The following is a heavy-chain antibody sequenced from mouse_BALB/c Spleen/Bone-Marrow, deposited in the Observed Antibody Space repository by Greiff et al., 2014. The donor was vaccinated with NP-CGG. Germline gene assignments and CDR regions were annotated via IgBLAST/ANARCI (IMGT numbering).Heavy chain of an antibody. V-gene: IGHV1S56*01. Sequence: QVQLKESGPELVKPGALVKISCKASGFTFRSYDINWVKQRPGQGLEWIGWIYPGDGSTNYNEKFKGKATLTADKSSSTAYMQLSSLTSDNSAVYFCARSGDSSGCGFAYWGQGTLVTVSA. CDR2: IYPGDGST. J-gene: IGHJ3*01. D-gene: IGHD3-2*01. CDR3: ARSGDSSGCGFAY. CDR1: GFTFRSYD.